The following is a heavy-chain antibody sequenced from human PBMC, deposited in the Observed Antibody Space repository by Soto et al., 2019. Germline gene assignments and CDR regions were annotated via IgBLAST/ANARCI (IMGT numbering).Heavy chain of an antibody. J-gene: IGHJ4*02. CDR1: GGTVSSYA. D-gene: IGHD1-7*01. CDR2: IIPIFGTA. V-gene: IGHV1-69*06. Sequence: SVKVSCKACGGTVSSYAISWVRQAPGQVLGWMGGIIPIFGTANYAQKFQGRVTITADKSTSTAYMELSSLRSEDTAVYYCAREVNWTYDPSFDYWGQGPLVNVSS. CDR3: AREVNWTYDPSFDY.